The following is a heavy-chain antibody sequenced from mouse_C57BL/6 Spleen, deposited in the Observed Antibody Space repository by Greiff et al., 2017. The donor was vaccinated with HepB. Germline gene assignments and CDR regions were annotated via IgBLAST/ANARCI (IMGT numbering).Heavy chain of an antibody. CDR3: TTPYYYDALSPFAY. D-gene: IGHD1-1*01. Sequence: VTLKVSGAELVRPGASVKLSCTASGFNIKDDYMHWVKQRPEQGLEWIGWIDPENGDTEYASKFQGKATITADTSSNTAYLQLSSLTSEDTAVYYCTTPYYYDALSPFAYWGQGTLVTVSA. CDR2: IDPENGDT. CDR1: GFNIKDDY. V-gene: IGHV14-4*01. J-gene: IGHJ3*01.